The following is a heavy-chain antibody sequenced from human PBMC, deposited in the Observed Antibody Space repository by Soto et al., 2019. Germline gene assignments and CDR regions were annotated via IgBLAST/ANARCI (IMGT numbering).Heavy chain of an antibody. V-gene: IGHV4-39*01. CDR2: IYYSGSA. CDR3: ARSYGGNYY. D-gene: IGHD4-17*01. CDR1: GGSISSSSYY. J-gene: IGHJ4*02. Sequence: PSETLSLTCTFSGGSISSSSYYWGWIRQPPGKGLEWIGNIYYSGSAYYNPSLKSRVTISVDTSKNQFSLKLSSVTAADTAVYYCARSYGGNYYWGQGTLVTVSS.